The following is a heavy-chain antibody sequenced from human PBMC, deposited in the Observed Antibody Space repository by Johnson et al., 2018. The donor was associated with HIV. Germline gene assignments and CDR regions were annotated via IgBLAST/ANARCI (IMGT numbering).Heavy chain of an antibody. CDR1: GFTFSSYA. D-gene: IGHD3-10*01. CDR3: ARAGRAKEAFDI. Sequence: QVQLVESGGGLVKPGGSLRLSCAASGFTFSSYALHWVRQAPGKGLEWVAVLSYDGSNKFYADSVKGRFTISRDNSKNTLYLQMNSLRAEDTALYYCARAGRAKEAFDIWGQGTMVTVSS. V-gene: IGHV3-30-3*01. CDR2: LSYDGSNK. J-gene: IGHJ3*02.